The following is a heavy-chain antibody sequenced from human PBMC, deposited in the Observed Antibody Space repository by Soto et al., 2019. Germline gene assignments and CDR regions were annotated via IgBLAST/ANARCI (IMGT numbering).Heavy chain of an antibody. V-gene: IGHV1-18*01. CDR3: ARDLWVAATSRVLSGSTVDY. Sequence: ASVKVSCKASGYTFTSYGISWVRQAPGQGLEWMGWISAYNGNTNYAQKLQGRVTMTTDTSTSTAYMELRSLRSDDTAVYYCARDLWVAATSRVLSGSTVDYWGQGTLVTVSS. CDR1: GYTFTSYG. D-gene: IGHD2-15*01. J-gene: IGHJ4*02. CDR2: ISAYNGNT.